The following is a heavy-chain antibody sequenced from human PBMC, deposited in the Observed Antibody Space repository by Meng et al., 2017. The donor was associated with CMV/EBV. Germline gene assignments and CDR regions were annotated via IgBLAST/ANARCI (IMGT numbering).Heavy chain of an antibody. D-gene: IGHD1-14*01. CDR1: GFTCSSYS. J-gene: IGHJ4*02. CDR3: ARGFSITALSDY. CDR2: ISSSSSYI. V-gene: IGHV3-21*01. Sequence: GESLKTSCAASGFTCSSYSMNWVRQAPGKGLECVSSISSSSSYIYYADSVKGRFTISRDNAKNSLYLQMNSLRAEDTAVYYCARGFSITALSDYWGQGTLVTVSS.